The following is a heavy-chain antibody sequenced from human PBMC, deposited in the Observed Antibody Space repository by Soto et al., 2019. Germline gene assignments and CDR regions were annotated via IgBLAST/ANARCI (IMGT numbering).Heavy chain of an antibody. V-gene: IGHV5-51*01. J-gene: IGHJ4*02. D-gene: IGHD5-12*01. CDR3: ARRGDSGYDQGWCDY. CDR1: GYSFTSYW. Sequence: GESLKISCKGSGYSFTSYWIGWVRQMPGKGLEWMGIIYPGDSDTRYSPSFQGQVIISADKSISTAYLLWSSLKASDTAMYYCARRGDSGYDQGWCDYWGQGTLVTVSS. CDR2: IYPGDSDT.